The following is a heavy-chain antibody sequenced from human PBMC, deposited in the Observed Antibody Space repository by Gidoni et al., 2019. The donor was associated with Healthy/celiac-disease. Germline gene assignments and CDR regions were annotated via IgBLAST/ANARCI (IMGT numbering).Heavy chain of an antibody. CDR2: IYWDDDK. Sequence: QITLKESGPTLVKPTQTLTLTCTFSGFSLSTSGVGVGWIRQPPGKALEWLALIYWDDDKRYSPSLKSRLTITKDTSKNQVVLTMTNMDPVDTATYYCAHTNLSIAAAGTSNWFDPWGQGTLVTVSS. CDR1: GFSLSTSGVG. J-gene: IGHJ5*02. D-gene: IGHD6-13*01. V-gene: IGHV2-5*02. CDR3: AHTNLSIAAAGTSNWFDP.